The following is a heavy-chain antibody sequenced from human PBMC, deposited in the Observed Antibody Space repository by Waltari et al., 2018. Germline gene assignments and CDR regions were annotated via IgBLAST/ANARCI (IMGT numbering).Heavy chain of an antibody. D-gene: IGHD2-15*01. CDR1: GYSISSGYY. CDR2: IYHSGST. Sequence: QVQLQESGPGLVKPSETLSLTCAVSGYSISSGYYWGWIRQPPGKGREWIGSIYHSGSTYYNPSLKSRVTISVDTSKNQFSLKLSSVTAADTAVYYCARVGGYCSGGSCRGRYYYYMDVWGKGTTVTVSS. CDR3: ARVGGYCSGGSCRGRYYYYMDV. J-gene: IGHJ6*03. V-gene: IGHV4-38-2*01.